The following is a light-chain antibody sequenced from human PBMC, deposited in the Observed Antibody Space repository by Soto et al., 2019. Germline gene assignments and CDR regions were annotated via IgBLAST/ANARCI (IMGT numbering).Light chain of an antibody. CDR1: QSISSW. CDR3: QQYDTYSPFT. Sequence: DIQMTQSPSTLSASVGDRVTITCRASQSISSWLAWYQQKPGKAPKLLVYGASTLQSGVPSRFGGSGSGTEFTLTISSLQADDFATYYCQQYDTYSPFTFGQGTKLEIK. J-gene: IGKJ2*01. V-gene: IGKV1-5*01. CDR2: GAS.